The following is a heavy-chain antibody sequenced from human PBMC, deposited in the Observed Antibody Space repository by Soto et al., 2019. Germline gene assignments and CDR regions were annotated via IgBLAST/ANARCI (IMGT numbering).Heavy chain of an antibody. J-gene: IGHJ5*02. CDR1: GYTFTKYA. Sequence: ASVKVSCKASGYTFTKYAMHWVRQAPGQRLEWMGWINAGNGNTKYSQKFQGRVTITRDTSASTAYMELSSLRSEDTAVYYCARGEGYCSGGSCYRWFDPWGQGTLVTVSS. CDR3: ARGEGYCSGGSCYRWFDP. D-gene: IGHD2-15*01. V-gene: IGHV1-3*01. CDR2: INAGNGNT.